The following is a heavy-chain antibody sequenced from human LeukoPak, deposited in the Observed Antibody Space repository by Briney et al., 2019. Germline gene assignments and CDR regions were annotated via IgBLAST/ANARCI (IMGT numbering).Heavy chain of an antibody. Sequence: AGGSLRLSCAASGFTFSSYAMNWVRLAPGKGLEWVSAISGSGGSTFYADSVKGRFTISRDNSKNTLYLQMNSLRAEDTAVYYCAKLEVVAAEDYWGQGTLVTVSS. CDR3: AKLEVVAAEDY. CDR2: ISGSGGST. CDR1: GFTFSSYA. V-gene: IGHV3-23*01. D-gene: IGHD2-2*01. J-gene: IGHJ4*02.